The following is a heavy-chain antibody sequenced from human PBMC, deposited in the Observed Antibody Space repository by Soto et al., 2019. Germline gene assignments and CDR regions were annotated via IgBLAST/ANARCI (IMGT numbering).Heavy chain of an antibody. D-gene: IGHD7-27*01. J-gene: IGHJ4*02. V-gene: IGHV1-3*01. CDR3: ARDTGDGTFDF. Sequence: ASVKVSCKASGYTFSSYAMHWARQAPGQRLEWMGWINAGYGNTKSSQKFQDRVTISRDTSASTAYMELTSLRSEDTAVYYCARDTGDGTFDFWGQGTLVTVSS. CDR1: GYTFSSYA. CDR2: INAGYGNT.